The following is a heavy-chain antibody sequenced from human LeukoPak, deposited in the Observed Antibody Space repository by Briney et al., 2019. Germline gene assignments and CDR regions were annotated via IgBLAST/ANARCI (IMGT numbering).Heavy chain of an antibody. D-gene: IGHD3-10*01. CDR1: GGSISSSSYY. V-gene: IGHV4-39*07. J-gene: IGHJ4*02. CDR3: ARDSMVRGDRKFGY. CDR2: IYYSGST. Sequence: SETLSLTCTVSGGSISSSSYYWGWIRQPPGKGLERIGSIYYSGSTYYNPSLKSRVTISVDTSKNQFSLKLSSVTAADTAVYYCARDSMVRGDRKFGYWGQGTLVTVSS.